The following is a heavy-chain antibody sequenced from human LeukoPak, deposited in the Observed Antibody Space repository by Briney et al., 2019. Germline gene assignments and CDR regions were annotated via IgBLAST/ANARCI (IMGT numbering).Heavy chain of an antibody. Sequence: GRSLRLSCAASGFTFDDYAMHWDRQAPVKGLEWVSGISWNSGSIGYADSVKGRFTISRDNAKNSLYLQMNSLRAEDTALYYCAKARGFYGPLAYWGQGTLVTVSS. J-gene: IGHJ4*02. CDR2: ISWNSGSI. D-gene: IGHD2/OR15-2a*01. CDR1: GFTFDDYA. CDR3: AKARGFYGPLAY. V-gene: IGHV3-9*01.